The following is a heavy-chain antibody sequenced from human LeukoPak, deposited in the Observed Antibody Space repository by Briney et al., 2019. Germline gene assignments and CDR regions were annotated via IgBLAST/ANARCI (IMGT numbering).Heavy chain of an antibody. J-gene: IGHJ4*02. Sequence: ASVKVSCKASGGTFSSYAISWVRQAPGQGLEWMGGIIPIFGTANYAQKFQGRVAITTDESTSTAYMELSSLRSEDTAVYYCATEEGDLGYCTNGVCKGLACWGQGTLVTVSS. V-gene: IGHV1-69*05. CDR3: ATEEGDLGYCTNGVCKGLAC. CDR2: IIPIFGTA. D-gene: IGHD2-8*01. CDR1: GGTFSSYA.